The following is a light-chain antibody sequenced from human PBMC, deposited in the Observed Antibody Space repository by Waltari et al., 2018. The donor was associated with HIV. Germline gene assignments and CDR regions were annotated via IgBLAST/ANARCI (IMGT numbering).Light chain of an antibody. Sequence: QSALTQPPSASGSPGQSVTTSCTGTSSDIAGYHYVSRYQQHPGKAPKLIMTEVTKRPSGVPDRFSGSKSGNTASLTVSGLQAEDEAHYYCSSYAPTNNFYVLFGGGTALTVL. V-gene: IGLV2-8*01. CDR3: SSYAPTNNFYVL. CDR1: SSDIAGYHY. J-gene: IGLJ2*01. CDR2: EVT.